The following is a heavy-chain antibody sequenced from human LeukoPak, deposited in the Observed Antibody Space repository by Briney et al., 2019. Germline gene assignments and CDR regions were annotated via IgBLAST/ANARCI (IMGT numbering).Heavy chain of an antibody. D-gene: IGHD3-16*01. Sequence: GGSLRLSCAAGGFIFYNTGMSWVRQAPGKGLEWVGCIKSSADGGTRDYAAPVQGRFIFSRDDSKNTLSLQMTSLKTEDTAVYYCTTDRFDWGQGALVSVSS. V-gene: IGHV3-15*01. CDR3: TTDRFD. CDR1: GFIFYNTG. CDR2: IKSSADGGTR. J-gene: IGHJ4*02.